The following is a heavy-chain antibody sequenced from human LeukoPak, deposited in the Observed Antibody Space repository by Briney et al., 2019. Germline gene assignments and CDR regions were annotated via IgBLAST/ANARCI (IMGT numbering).Heavy chain of an antibody. CDR2: IYYSGST. V-gene: IGHV4-59*01. Sequence: SESLSLTCTVSGGSISSYYWSWIRQPPAKGLEWIGYIYYSGSTNYNPSLKSRVTISLDTSKNQFSLKLSSVTAADTAVYYCAMAGGSGTYYVDYWGQGTLVTVSS. CDR3: AMAGGSGTYYVDY. CDR1: GGSISSYY. J-gene: IGHJ4*02. D-gene: IGHD3-10*01.